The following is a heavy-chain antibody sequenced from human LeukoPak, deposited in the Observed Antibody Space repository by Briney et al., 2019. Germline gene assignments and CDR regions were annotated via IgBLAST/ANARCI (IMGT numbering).Heavy chain of an antibody. V-gene: IGHV1-2*02. CDR3: ARDLSAAMVTYCDY. Sequence: ASVKVSCKASGYTFTGYYMHWVRQAPGQGLEWMGWINPNSGGTNYAQKFQGRVTMTRDTSIGTAYMELSRLRSDDTAVYYCARDLSAAMVTYCDYWGQGTLVTVSS. J-gene: IGHJ4*02. CDR2: INPNSGGT. D-gene: IGHD5-18*01. CDR1: GYTFTGYY.